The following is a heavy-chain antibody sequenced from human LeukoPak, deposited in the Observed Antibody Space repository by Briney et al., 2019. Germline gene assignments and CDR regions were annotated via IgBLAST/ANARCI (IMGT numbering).Heavy chain of an antibody. D-gene: IGHD6-19*01. CDR3: ARSLSPGYSSGWGHWYFDL. CDR1: GYTFTGYY. V-gene: IGHV1-2*02. CDR2: INPNSGGT. J-gene: IGHJ2*01. Sequence: GASVKVSCKASGYTFTGYYMHWVRQAPGQGLEWMGWINPNSGGTNYAQKLQGRVTMTTDTSTSTAYMELRSLRSDDTAVYYCARSLSPGYSSGWGHWYFDLWGRGTLVTVSS.